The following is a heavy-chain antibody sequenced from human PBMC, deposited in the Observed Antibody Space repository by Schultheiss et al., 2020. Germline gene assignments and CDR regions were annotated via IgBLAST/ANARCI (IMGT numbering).Heavy chain of an antibody. CDR2: TYYRSKWYN. D-gene: IGHD5-12*01. V-gene: IGHV6-1*01. CDR3: ARVAYPISSDYDPYWYFDL. J-gene: IGHJ2*01. CDR1: GDSVSSNSAA. Sequence: SQTLSLTCAISGDSVSSNSAAWNWIRQSPSRGLEWLGRTYYRSKWYNDYAVSVKSRITINPDTSKNQFSLKLSSVTAADTAVYYCARVAYPISSDYDPYWYFDLWGRGTLVTVSS.